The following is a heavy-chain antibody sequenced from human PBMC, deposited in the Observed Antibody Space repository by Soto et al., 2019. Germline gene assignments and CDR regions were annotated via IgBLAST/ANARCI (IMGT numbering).Heavy chain of an antibody. J-gene: IGHJ4*02. Sequence: EVQLVESGGGLVQPGGSLRLSCAASGFTFSSYWMHWVRQAPGKGLVWVSRINSDGSSTSYADSVKGRFTISRDNAKNTLYLQMNSLRAEDTAVYYCARDPEGDYDDSSGTTNDYWGQGTLVTVSS. CDR3: ARDPEGDYDDSSGTTNDY. D-gene: IGHD3-22*01. CDR1: GFTFSSYW. CDR2: INSDGSST. V-gene: IGHV3-74*01.